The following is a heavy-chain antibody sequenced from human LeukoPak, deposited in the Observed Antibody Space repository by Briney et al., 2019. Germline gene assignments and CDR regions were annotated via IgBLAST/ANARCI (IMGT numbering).Heavy chain of an antibody. J-gene: IGHJ4*02. V-gene: IGHV1-8*01. CDR1: GYTFTSYD. CDR3: ARVRGRSGATSYY. Sequence: ASVKVSCKASGYTFTSYDINWVRQATGQELEWMGWMNPNSGNTGYAQKFQGRVTMTRNTSISTAYMELSSLRSEDTAVYYCARVRGRSGATSYYWGQGTLVTVSS. CDR2: MNPNSGNT. D-gene: IGHD1-26*01.